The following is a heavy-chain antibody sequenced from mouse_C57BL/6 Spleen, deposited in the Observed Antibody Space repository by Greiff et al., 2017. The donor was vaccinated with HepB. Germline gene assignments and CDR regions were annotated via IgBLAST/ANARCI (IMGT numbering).Heavy chain of an antibody. CDR3: ARPLSYYSNYDWFAY. D-gene: IGHD2-5*01. Sequence: EVKLVEPGGDLVKPGGSLKLSCAASGFTFSSYGMSWVRQTPDKRLEWVATISSGGSYTYYPDSVKGRFTISRDNAKNTLYLQMSSLKSEDTAMYYCARPLSYYSNYDWFAYWGQGTLVTVSA. J-gene: IGHJ3*01. V-gene: IGHV5-6*02. CDR1: GFTFSSYG. CDR2: ISSGGSYT.